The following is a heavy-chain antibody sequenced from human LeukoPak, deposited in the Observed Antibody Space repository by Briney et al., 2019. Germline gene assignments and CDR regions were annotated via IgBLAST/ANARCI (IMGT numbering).Heavy chain of an antibody. CDR1: GFTFSNYA. V-gene: IGHV3-66*01. CDR3: ARITWTYYFDY. J-gene: IGHJ4*02. CDR2: IYSGGST. D-gene: IGHD3-10*01. Sequence: GGSLRLSCAASGFTFSNYAMSWVRQAPGKGLEWVSVIYSGGSTYYADSVKGRFTISRDNSKNTLYLQMNSLRAEDTAVYYCARITWTYYFDYWGQGTLVTVSS.